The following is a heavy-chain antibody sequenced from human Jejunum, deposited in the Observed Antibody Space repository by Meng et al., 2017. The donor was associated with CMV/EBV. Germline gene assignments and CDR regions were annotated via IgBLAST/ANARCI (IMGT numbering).Heavy chain of an antibody. J-gene: IGHJ4*02. CDR1: GYTFSNYA. V-gene: IGHV1-3*01. Sequence: QVQLVQSGXEVKKXXXPGQVSCKASGYTFSNYAMNWVRQAPGQRLEWMGWINAGNGDTKYSQKFQGRVTITRDTSASTGYMELSSLRSEDTAVYYCARFSSGYFFGYWGQGTLVTVSS. CDR2: INAGNGDT. CDR3: ARFSSGYFFGY. D-gene: IGHD3-22*01.